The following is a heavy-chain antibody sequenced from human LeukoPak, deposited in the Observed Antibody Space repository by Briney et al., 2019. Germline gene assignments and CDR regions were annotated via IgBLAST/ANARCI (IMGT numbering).Heavy chain of an antibody. CDR2: ISGSGDNT. Sequence: GGSLRLSCAASGFTFSSYAMSWARQAPGKGLEWVSDISGSGDNTYYADSVKGRFTISRDNSKNTLYVQVNSLGTEDTAAYYCAKGSYYDSSGSFYFDYWGQGTLVTVSS. CDR1: GFTFSSYA. D-gene: IGHD3-22*01. J-gene: IGHJ4*02. V-gene: IGHV3-23*01. CDR3: AKGSYYDSSGSFYFDY.